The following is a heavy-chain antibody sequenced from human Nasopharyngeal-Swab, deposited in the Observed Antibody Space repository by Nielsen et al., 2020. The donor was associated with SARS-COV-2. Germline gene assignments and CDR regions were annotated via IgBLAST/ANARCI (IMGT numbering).Heavy chain of an antibody. CDR2: IYYSGST. CDR1: GGSFSSSSYY. Sequence: SETLSLTCTVYGGSFSSSSYYWGWIRQPPGKGLEWIGSIYYSGSTYYNPSLKSRVTISVDTSKNQFSLKLSSVTAADTAVYYCARISPRKDSSLDYWGQGTLVTVSS. CDR3: ARISPRKDSSLDY. V-gene: IGHV4-39*01. J-gene: IGHJ4*02. D-gene: IGHD6-6*01.